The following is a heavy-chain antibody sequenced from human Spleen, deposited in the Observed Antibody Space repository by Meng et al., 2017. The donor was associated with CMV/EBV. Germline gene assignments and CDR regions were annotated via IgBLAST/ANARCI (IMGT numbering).Heavy chain of an antibody. CDR3: ARHPLVVPAAQTFDI. CDR2: IYYSGST. J-gene: IGHJ3*02. D-gene: IGHD2-2*01. CDR1: GDSISEDFYY. Sequence: GSLRLSCKVSGDSISEDFYYWAWIRQPPGKGLEWIGYIYYSGSTNYNPSLKSRVTISVDTSKNQFSLKLSSVTAADTAVYYCARHPLVVPAAQTFDIWGQGTMVTVSS. V-gene: IGHV4-61*05.